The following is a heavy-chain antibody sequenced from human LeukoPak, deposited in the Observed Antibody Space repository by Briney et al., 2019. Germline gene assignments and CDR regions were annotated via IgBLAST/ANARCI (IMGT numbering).Heavy chain of an antibody. CDR2: ISNSGST. CDR3: GRDALVGYFSYYYMDV. CDR1: GGSISSHY. V-gene: IGHV4-59*11. J-gene: IGHJ6*03. Sequence: SETLSLTCTVSGGSISSHYWTWIRQSPVKGLEWIGDISNSGSTSYNPSLKSRVTISIDASKNQFSLKLSSVTAADTAVYYCGRDALVGYFSYYYMDVWGKGTTVTVSS. D-gene: IGHD2-15*01.